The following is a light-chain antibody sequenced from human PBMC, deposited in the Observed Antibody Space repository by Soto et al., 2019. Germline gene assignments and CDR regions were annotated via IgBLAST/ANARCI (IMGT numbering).Light chain of an antibody. CDR2: DVN. CDR1: SSDVGAYNF. CDR3: SSYTTTATRL. V-gene: IGLV2-14*03. J-gene: IGLJ2*01. Sequence: QSVLTQPASVSGSPGQSITISCTGTSSDVGAYNFVSWYQHHPGKATQLIIYDVNNRPSGVSDRFSGSKSGNTASLTISGLQAEDEADYYCSSYTTTATRLFGGGTKVTVL.